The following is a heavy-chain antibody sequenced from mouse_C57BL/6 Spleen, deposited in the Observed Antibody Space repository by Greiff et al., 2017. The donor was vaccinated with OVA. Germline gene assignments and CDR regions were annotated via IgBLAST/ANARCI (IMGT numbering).Heavy chain of an antibody. Sequence: QVQLQQPGAELVKPGASVKLSCKASGYTFTSYWMQWVKQRPGQGLEWIGEIDPSDSYTNYNQKFKSKATLTVDTSSSTAYMQLSSLTSEDSAVYYCARTRGIDYWGQGTTLTVSS. CDR2: IDPSDSYT. CDR1: GYTFTSYW. CDR3: ARTRGIDY. V-gene: IGHV1-50*01. J-gene: IGHJ2*01.